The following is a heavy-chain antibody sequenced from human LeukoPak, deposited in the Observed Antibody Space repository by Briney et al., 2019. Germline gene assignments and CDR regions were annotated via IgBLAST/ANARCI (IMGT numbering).Heavy chain of an antibody. Sequence: GGSLRLSCAASGFTFSDYYMTWVRQAPGKGLEWVSYISGSGTTIYYADSVKGRFTISRDNSKNTLYLQMNSLRAEDTAVYYCARDGQYSSEFDYWGQGTLVTVSS. D-gene: IGHD6-19*01. V-gene: IGHV3-11*04. CDR3: ARDGQYSSEFDY. CDR2: ISGSGTTI. CDR1: GFTFSDYY. J-gene: IGHJ4*02.